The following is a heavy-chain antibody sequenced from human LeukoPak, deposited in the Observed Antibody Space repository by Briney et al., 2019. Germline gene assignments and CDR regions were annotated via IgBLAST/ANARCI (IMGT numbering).Heavy chain of an antibody. CDR1: GYTFTGYY. J-gene: IGHJ4*02. V-gene: IGHV1-2*02. D-gene: IGHD5-12*01. CDR2: INPNSGGT. CDR3: ARASWGYSGYDPSKVTFDY. Sequence: ASVKVSCKASGYTFTGYYMHWVRQAPGQGLEWMGWINPNSGGTNYAQKFQGRVTMTRDTSISTAYMELSSLRSDDTAVYYCARASWGYSGYDPSKVTFDYWGQGTLVTVSS.